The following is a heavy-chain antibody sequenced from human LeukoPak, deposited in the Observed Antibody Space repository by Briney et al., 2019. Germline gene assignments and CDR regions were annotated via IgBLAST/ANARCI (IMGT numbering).Heavy chain of an antibody. J-gene: IGHJ6*02. Sequence: GGSLRLSCAASGFTVSSNYMSWVRQAPGKGLEWVSVIYSGGSTYYADSVKGRFTISRDNSKNTLYLQMNSLRSEDTAVYYCARGTVKDRNYYYYGMDVWGQGTTVTVSS. D-gene: IGHD3-22*01. CDR2: IYSGGST. CDR3: ARGTVKDRNYYYYGMDV. CDR1: GFTVSSNY. V-gene: IGHV3-53*05.